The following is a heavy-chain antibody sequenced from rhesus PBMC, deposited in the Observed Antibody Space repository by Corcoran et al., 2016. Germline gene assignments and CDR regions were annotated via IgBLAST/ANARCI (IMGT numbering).Heavy chain of an antibody. V-gene: IGHV4-173*01. J-gene: IGHJ5-2*01. CDR3: ARETGY. Sequence: QLQLQESGPGLVKPSETLSLTCAVSGGSITSNYWTWIRQPPGKGLGWIGRISGGGGPTDYSPSLKSRVTISTDTSKNQFSLKLSSVTAADTAVYYCARETGYWGQGILVTVSS. CDR1: GGSITSNY. D-gene: IGHD3-28*01. CDR2: ISGGGGPT.